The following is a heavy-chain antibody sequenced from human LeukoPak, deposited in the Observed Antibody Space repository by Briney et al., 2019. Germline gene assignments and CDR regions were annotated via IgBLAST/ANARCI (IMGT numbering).Heavy chain of an antibody. J-gene: IGHJ3*02. CDR1: GGSISTKNW. Sequence: SGTLSLTCAVSGGSISTKNWWSWVRQSPGKGLECIGEINHSGSTNYNPSLKSRVTISVDKSKNQFSLQLTSVTAADTAVYYCARGFHDTSFTGFDIWGPGTMVTVSS. D-gene: IGHD3-22*01. CDR3: ARGFHDTSFTGFDI. V-gene: IGHV4-4*02. CDR2: INHSGST.